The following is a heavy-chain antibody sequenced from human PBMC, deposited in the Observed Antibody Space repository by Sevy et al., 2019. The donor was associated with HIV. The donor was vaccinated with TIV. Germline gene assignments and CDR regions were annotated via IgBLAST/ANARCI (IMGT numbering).Heavy chain of an antibody. CDR1: GFAFYDYS. J-gene: IGHJ4*02. CDR3: AREGCSRPHDY. CDR2: LSFGCGKI. D-gene: IGHD2-2*01. V-gene: IGHV3-23*01. Sequence: AGSLRLSCAASGFAFYDYSMSWIRQAPGKGLEWVATLSFGCGKINYADSVKGRFTISRDNSKNSFYLQMDNLRVEDTALYYCAREGCSRPHDYWGQGTRVTVSS.